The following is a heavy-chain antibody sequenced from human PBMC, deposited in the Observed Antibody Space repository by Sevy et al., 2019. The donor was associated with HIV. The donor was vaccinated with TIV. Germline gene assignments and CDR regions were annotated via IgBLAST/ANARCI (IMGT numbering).Heavy chain of an antibody. CDR2: ISSSGGST. D-gene: IGHD5-12*01. Sequence: GGSLRLSCTASALSFSSYVMSWVRQAPGKGLEWVSTISSSGGSTYYADSVKGRFTISRDNSNKKVSLQMNSLTAEDTAVYYCAKEEFSGYDFGSWGQGTLVTVSS. CDR3: AKEEFSGYDFGS. J-gene: IGHJ5*01. CDR1: ALSFSSYV. V-gene: IGHV3-23*01.